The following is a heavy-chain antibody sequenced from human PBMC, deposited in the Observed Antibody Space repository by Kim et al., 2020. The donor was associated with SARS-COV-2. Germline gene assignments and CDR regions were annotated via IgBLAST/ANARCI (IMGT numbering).Heavy chain of an antibody. Sequence: GGSLRLSCAASGFTFSSYDMNWVRQAPGKGLEWVSAISGAGATYYADSVKGRFTISRDNSKNTLFLQMNSLRAEDTAVYYCAKKRALSSVPLPGNCFDYWGQGTLGTVSS. CDR2: ISGAGAT. CDR3: AKKRALSSVPLPGNCFDY. J-gene: IGHJ4*02. V-gene: IGHV3-23*01. CDR1: GFTFSSYD. D-gene: IGHD3-10*01.